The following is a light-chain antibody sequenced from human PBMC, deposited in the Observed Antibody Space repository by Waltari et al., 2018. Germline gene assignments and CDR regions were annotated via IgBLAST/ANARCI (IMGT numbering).Light chain of an antibody. CDR1: ESIGRY. CDR2: DAS. V-gene: IGKV3-11*01. J-gene: IGKJ5*01. CDR3: QHRSNWPA. Sequence: EIVLTPSPATLSLSPGERATLSCRASESIGRYLAWYQQKPRQAPRLLISDASNRATGIPVRFSGSGSGTDFTLASSSLETEDFALYYCQHRSNWPAFGQGTRLEIK.